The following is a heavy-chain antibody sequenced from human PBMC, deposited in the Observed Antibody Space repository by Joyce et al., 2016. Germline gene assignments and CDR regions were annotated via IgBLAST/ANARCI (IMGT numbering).Heavy chain of an antibody. Sequence: EVQLVESGGGLVQPGGSLRLSCAVAGFSFNTYSMNWFRQAPGKGLECVSYISPRSKNIYSAYSVKGRFTISRDDAKNSLFLQMNSLRAEDTAVYYCTRSRSGYDYYEYWGQGTLVTVSS. CDR3: TRSRSGYDYYEY. J-gene: IGHJ4*02. D-gene: IGHD5-12*01. V-gene: IGHV3-48*01. CDR2: ISPRSKNI. CDR1: GFSFNTYS.